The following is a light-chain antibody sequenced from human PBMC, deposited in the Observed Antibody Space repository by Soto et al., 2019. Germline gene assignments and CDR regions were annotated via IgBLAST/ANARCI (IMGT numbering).Light chain of an antibody. CDR1: QTVTRY. J-gene: IGKJ1*01. CDR3: HETYDTLWT. CDR2: GAT. V-gene: IGKV1-39*01. Sequence: DIQLTQFPSFLSASVGDRVTITCRASQTVTRYLHWFQQKPGKAPKLVIFGATNLQTGVSSRFTGSVSGTDFTLTISGLQPEDFATYYCHETYDTLWTVGQGTKVDLK.